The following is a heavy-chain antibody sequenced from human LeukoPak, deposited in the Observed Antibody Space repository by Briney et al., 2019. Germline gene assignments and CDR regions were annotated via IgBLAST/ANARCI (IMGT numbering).Heavy chain of an antibody. V-gene: IGHV1-2*02. CDR1: GYTFTSFD. J-gene: IGHJ4*02. CDR2: INPNSGGT. D-gene: IGHD6-13*01. Sequence: GASVKVSCKTSGYTFTSFDINWVRQAPGQGLEWMGWINPNSGGTNYAQKFQGRVTMTRDTSISTAYMELSRLRSDDTAVYYCAKGRIAAAGAPIDYWGQGTLVTVSS. CDR3: AKGRIAAAGAPIDY.